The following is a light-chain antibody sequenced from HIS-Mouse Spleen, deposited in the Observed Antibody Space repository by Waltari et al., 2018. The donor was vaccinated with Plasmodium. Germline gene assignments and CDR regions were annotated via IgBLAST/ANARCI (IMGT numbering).Light chain of an antibody. CDR3: QQYDNLPPLFT. CDR1: QDISNY. CDR2: DAS. Sequence: DIQMTQSPSSLSAYVGDRVTITCQARQDISNYLNWYQQKPGKAPKLLIYDASNLETGVPSRCSGSGSWTDFTFTISSLQPEDIATYYCQQYDNLPPLFTFGPGTKVDIK. J-gene: IGKJ3*01. V-gene: IGKV1-33*01.